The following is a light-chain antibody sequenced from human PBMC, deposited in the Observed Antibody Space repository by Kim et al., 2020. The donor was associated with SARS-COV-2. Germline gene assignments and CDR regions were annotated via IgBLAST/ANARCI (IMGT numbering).Light chain of an antibody. CDR2: DAS. V-gene: IGKV1-33*01. Sequence: DIQMTQSPSSLSASVGDRVTITCQAGHDITKYLNWYQHKPGQPPKLLIYDASNLETGVPSRFSGGGFGTHFIFSISTLQPEDVATYYCQQHENLPYTFGPGTKLEI. CDR3: QQHENLPYT. J-gene: IGKJ2*01. CDR1: HDITKY.